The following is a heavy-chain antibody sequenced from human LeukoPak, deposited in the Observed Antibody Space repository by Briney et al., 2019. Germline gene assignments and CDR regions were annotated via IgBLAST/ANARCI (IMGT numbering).Heavy chain of an antibody. Sequence: ASVKVSCKASGYTFTSYGISWVRQAPGQGLEWMGWISAYNGNTSYAQKLQGRVTMTTDTSTSTAYMELRSLRSDDTAVYYCARDFLRYYYDSSAPFDYWGQGTLVTVSS. V-gene: IGHV1-18*01. CDR2: ISAYNGNT. J-gene: IGHJ4*02. CDR3: ARDFLRYYYDSSAPFDY. CDR1: GYTFTSYG. D-gene: IGHD3-22*01.